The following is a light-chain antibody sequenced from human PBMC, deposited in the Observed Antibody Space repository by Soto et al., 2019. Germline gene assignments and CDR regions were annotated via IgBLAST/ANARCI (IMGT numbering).Light chain of an antibody. J-gene: IGKJ1*01. CDR1: QSIGSW. V-gene: IGKV1-5*03. Sequence: DIQMTQSPSTLSASVGDRVTITCRASQSIGSWLAWYQQKPGKAPNLLIYKASSLESGVPSRFSGSGSGTEFTLTISSLQPDDFATYYCQQYNNYSWTFGQGTKVEIK. CDR3: QQYNNYSWT. CDR2: KAS.